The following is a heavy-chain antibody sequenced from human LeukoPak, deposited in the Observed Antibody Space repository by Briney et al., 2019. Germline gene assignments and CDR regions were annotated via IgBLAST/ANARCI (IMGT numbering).Heavy chain of an antibody. CDR1: GGSISSGGYY. V-gene: IGHV4-31*03. Sequence: SQTLSLTCTVSGGSISSGGYYWSWIRQHPGKGLEWIGYIYYSGSTYYNPSPKSRVTISVDTSKNQFSLKLSSVTAADTAVYYCARGDDSSGYYFLPFDYWGQGTLVTVSS. J-gene: IGHJ4*02. CDR2: IYYSGST. CDR3: ARGDDSSGYYFLPFDY. D-gene: IGHD3-22*01.